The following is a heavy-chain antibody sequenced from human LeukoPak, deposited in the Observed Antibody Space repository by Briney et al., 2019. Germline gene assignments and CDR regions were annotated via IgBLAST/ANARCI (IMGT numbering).Heavy chain of an antibody. V-gene: IGHV4-39*07. CDR1: GGSISSSSYY. CDR2: IYQSGST. J-gene: IGHJ3*02. D-gene: IGHD2-15*01. Sequence: SETLSLTCTVSGGSISSSSYYWGWIRKPPGKGLEWIGRIYQSGSTYYNPSLKSRVTISVDTSKNQFSLKLNSVTAADTAVYYCARIRCSGGGCYFDPIGSFLAFDIWGQGTMVTVSS. CDR3: ARIRCSGGGCYFDPIGSFLAFDI.